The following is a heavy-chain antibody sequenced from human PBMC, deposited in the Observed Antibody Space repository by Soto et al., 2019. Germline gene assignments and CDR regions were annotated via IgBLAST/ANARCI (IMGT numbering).Heavy chain of an antibody. V-gene: IGHV3-15*07. D-gene: IGHD5-18*01. Sequence: PGGSLRLSCAASGFTFSNACMNWVRQAPGKGLEWVGRIKSKTDGGTTDYAAPVKGRFTISRDDSKNTLYLQMNSLKTEDTAVYYCTSSSYTAMVPYYYGMDVWGQGTTVTVSS. J-gene: IGHJ6*02. CDR1: GFTFSNAC. CDR3: TSSSYTAMVPYYYGMDV. CDR2: IKSKTDGGTT.